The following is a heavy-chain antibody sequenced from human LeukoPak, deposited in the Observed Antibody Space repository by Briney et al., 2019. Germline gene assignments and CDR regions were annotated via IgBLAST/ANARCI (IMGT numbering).Heavy chain of an antibody. CDR3: ASSLGNIVVVPAARNRGYYFDY. D-gene: IGHD2-2*01. Sequence: SETLSLTCAVYGGSFSGYYWSWIRQPPGKGLEWIGEINHSGSTNYNPSLKSRVTISVDTSKNQFSLKLSSVTAADTAVYYCASSLGNIVVVPAARNRGYYFDYWGQGTLVTVSS. V-gene: IGHV4-34*01. J-gene: IGHJ4*02. CDR2: INHSGST. CDR1: GGSFSGYY.